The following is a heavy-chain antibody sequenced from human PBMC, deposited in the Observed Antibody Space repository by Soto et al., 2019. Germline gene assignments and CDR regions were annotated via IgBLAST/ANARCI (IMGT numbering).Heavy chain of an antibody. CDR2: IYHSGST. D-gene: IGHD4-17*01. V-gene: IGHV4-59*01. CDR3: ARGDYGDDYYYYYMDV. CDR1: GGSISSCY. Sequence: SETLSLTCTVSGGSISSCYWSWIRQPPGKGLEWIGYIYHSGSTNYNPSLKSRVTISVDTSKNQFSLKLSSVTAADTAVYYCARGDYGDDYYYYYMDVWGKGTTVTVSS. J-gene: IGHJ6*03.